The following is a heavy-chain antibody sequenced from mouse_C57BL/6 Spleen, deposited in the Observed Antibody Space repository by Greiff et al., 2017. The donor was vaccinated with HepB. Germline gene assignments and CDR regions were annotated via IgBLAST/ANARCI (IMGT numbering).Heavy chain of an antibody. CDR2: IWSDGST. V-gene: IGHV2-6-1*01. Sequence: QVQLKESGPGLVAPSQSLSITCTVSGFSLTSYGVHWVRQPPGKGLEWLVVIWSDGSTTYNSAPKSRLSISKDNSKSQVFLKMNSLQTDDTAMYYCARHGGSQQRFAYWGQGTLVTVSA. CDR3: ARHGGSQQRFAY. J-gene: IGHJ3*01. D-gene: IGHD1-1*02. CDR1: GFSLTSYG.